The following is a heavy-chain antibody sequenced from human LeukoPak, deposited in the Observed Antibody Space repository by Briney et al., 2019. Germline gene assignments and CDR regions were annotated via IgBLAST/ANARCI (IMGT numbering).Heavy chain of an antibody. D-gene: IGHD2-2*01. CDR2: IYHSGST. V-gene: IGHV4-4*02. CDR3: ARVGYCTTTTCYSFLVDP. J-gene: IGHJ5*02. Sequence: PSETLSLTCAVSGGSISSSNWWSWVRQPPGKGLEWIGEIYHSGSTNYNPSLKSRVTISLDMSKSQFSLKLFSVTAADTAMYYCARVGYCTTTTCYSFLVDPWGQGTLVTVSS. CDR1: GGSISSSNW.